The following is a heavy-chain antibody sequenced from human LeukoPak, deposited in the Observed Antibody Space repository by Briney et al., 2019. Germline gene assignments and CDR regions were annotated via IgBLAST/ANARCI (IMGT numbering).Heavy chain of an antibody. CDR1: GYTPTELS. D-gene: IGHD3-16*02. V-gene: IGHV1-24*01. J-gene: IGHJ4*02. CDR3: ATDEYDYVWGSYRYMIY. CDR2: FDPEDGET. Sequence: ASVKVSCKVSGYTPTELSMHWVRQAPGKGLEWMGGFDPEDGETIYAQKFQGRVTMTEDTSTDTAYMELSSLRSEDTAVYYCATDEYDYVWGSYRYMIYWGQGTLVTVSS.